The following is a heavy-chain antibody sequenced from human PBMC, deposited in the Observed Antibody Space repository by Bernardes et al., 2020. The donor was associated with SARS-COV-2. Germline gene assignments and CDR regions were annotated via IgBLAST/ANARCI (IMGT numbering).Heavy chain of an antibody. V-gene: IGHV3-7*01. CDR1: GFTLSSYW. CDR2: MKEEGGEK. D-gene: IGHD2-2*01. CDR3: ARGPATTAATSWFDP. Sequence: GGSLRLSCAASGFTLSSYWMGWVRQAPGTGLEWVASMKEEGGEKYYVDSVTGRFTVSRDNAKNSLYLQMNSLRAEDTAVYYCARGPATTAATSWFDPWGQGTLVTVSS. J-gene: IGHJ5*02.